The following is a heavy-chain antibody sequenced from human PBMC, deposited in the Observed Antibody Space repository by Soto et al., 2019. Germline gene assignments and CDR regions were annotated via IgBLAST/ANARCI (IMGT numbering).Heavy chain of an antibody. D-gene: IGHD2-21*01. J-gene: IGHJ3*02. CDR2: IFPGDSHS. V-gene: IGHV5-51*01. CDR1: GYSFTTYG. CDR3: ARHLTEINYGDKGPNDAFDI. Sequence: GESLKISCEASGYSFTTYGIGWVRQMFGNGLEWVAIIFPGDSHSRYSPSFEGQVTISADKSTSTAYLQWDSLKASDTAIYYCARHLTEINYGDKGPNDAFDIWGQGTMVTVSS.